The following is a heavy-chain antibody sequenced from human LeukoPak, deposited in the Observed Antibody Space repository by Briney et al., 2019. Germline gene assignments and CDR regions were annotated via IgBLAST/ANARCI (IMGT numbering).Heavy chain of an antibody. D-gene: IGHD3-16*02. J-gene: IGHJ4*02. CDR2: ISSSSSYI. CDR3: ARDVPDCVWGSYLPYYFDY. Sequence: GGSLRLSCAASGFTFSSYSMNWVRQAPGKGLEWVSSISSSSSYIYYADSVKGRFTISRDNAKNSLYLQMNSLRAEDTAVYYCARDVPDCVWGSYLPYYFDYWGQGTLVTVSS. CDR1: GFTFSSYS. V-gene: IGHV3-21*01.